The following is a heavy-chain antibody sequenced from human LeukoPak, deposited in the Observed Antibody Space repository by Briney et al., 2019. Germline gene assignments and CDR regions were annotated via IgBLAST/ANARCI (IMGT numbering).Heavy chain of an antibody. CDR3: AKDSPVVPAAMTYMDV. CDR1: GFTFSSYG. V-gene: IGHV3-30*19. CDR2: ISYDGSNK. Sequence: GGSLRLSCAASGFTFSSYGMHWVRQAPGKGLEWVAVISYDGSNKYYADSVKGRFTISRDNSKNTLYLQMNSLRAEDTAVYYCAKDSPVVPAAMTYMDVWGKGTTVTVSS. J-gene: IGHJ6*03. D-gene: IGHD2-2*01.